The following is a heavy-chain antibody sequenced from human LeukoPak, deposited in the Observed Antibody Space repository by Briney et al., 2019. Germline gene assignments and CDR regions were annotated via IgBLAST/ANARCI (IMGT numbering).Heavy chain of an antibody. J-gene: IGHJ6*02. CDR3: ARGPHYHDSSGYSPSYSYAMDV. V-gene: IGHV4-59*01. CDR1: GGSISSYY. CDR2: IYYSGST. D-gene: IGHD3-22*01. Sequence: PSETLSLTCTVSGGSISSYYWSWIRQPPGKGLEWIGYIYYSGSTNYNPSLRSRVTISVDTSKYQFSLDLRSVTAADTAVYYCARGPHYHDSSGYSPSYSYAMDVWGQGTTVTVSS.